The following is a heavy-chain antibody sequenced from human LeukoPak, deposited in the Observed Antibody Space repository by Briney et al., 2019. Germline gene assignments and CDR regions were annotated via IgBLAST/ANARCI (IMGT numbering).Heavy chain of an antibody. Sequence: GGSLRLSCAASGITLSNYGMHWVRQTPGKGLEWVAFIRSEGTSKYYPNSVKGRFSISRDDSKNTLYLEMNSLRAEDTALYYCAKEYCSSSSCYSYYHHKDVWGIGTTVTVSS. J-gene: IGHJ6*03. D-gene: IGHD2-2*01. CDR3: AKEYCSSSSCYSYYHHKDV. V-gene: IGHV3-30*02. CDR1: GITLSNYG. CDR2: IRSEGTSK.